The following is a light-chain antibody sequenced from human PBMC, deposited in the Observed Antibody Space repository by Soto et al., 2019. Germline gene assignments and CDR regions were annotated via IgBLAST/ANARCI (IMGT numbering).Light chain of an antibody. CDR3: QQYNNWPAWT. J-gene: IGKJ1*01. CDR2: GAS. CDR1: QSVSSN. V-gene: IGKV3D-15*01. Sequence: EIVMTQSPATLSVSPGERATLSCRASQSVSSNLAWYQQKPGQAPRLLIYGASIRPTGIPARFSGSGSGTEFTLTISSLQSEDFAVYYCQQYNNWPAWTFGQGTKVEIK.